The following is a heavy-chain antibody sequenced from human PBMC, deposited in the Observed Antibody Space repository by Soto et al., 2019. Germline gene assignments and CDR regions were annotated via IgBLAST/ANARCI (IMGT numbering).Heavy chain of an antibody. CDR3: ARAQVLRFLEWLPRYGMDV. D-gene: IGHD3-3*01. CDR2: IWYDGSNK. Sequence: QVQLVESGGGVVQPGRSLRLSCAASGFTFSSYGMHWVRQAPGKGLEWVAVIWYDGSNKYYADSVKGRFTISRDNSTNTLYLQMNSLRAEDTAVYYCARAQVLRFLEWLPRYGMDVWGQGTTVTVSS. V-gene: IGHV3-33*01. J-gene: IGHJ6*02. CDR1: GFTFSSYG.